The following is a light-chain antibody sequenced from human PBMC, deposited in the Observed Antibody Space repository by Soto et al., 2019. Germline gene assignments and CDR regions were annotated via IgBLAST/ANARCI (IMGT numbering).Light chain of an antibody. CDR2: ADS. J-gene: IGKJ5*01. Sequence: EIMSTQSSATRCLAQGETATLSCRASQSVSGYIGWYQQKPGQAPRLLIYADSNRATGIPARFSGSGSGTDFTLTISSLEPEDFSVYYCQQRYNWPITFGQGTRLEIK. CDR3: QQRYNWPIT. V-gene: IGKV3-11*01. CDR1: QSVSGY.